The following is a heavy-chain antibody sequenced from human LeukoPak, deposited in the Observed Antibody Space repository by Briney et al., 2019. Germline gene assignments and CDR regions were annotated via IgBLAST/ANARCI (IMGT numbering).Heavy chain of an antibody. D-gene: IGHD4-23*01. CDR1: GFTFSTYG. V-gene: IGHV3-30*03. CDR3: AREHGSQALGNYYFDY. J-gene: IGHJ4*02. CDR2: IPYDGSNK. Sequence: GGSLRLSCEASGFTFSTYGMHWVRQAPGKGLEWITLIPYDGSNKYYADSVKGRFTISRDNSKNTLYLQMNSLRAEDTAVYYCAREHGSQALGNYYFDYWGQGTLVTVSS.